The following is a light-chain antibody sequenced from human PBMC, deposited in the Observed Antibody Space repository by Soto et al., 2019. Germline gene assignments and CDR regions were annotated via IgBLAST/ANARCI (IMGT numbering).Light chain of an antibody. J-gene: IGLJ1*01. V-gene: IGLV1-40*01. CDR3: QSSDSPLSARYV. CDR1: SSNIGANYD. CDR2: GNT. Sequence: QSVPTQPRSVSGAPGQRVNISCTGSSSNIGANYDVHWYQHRPGTAPKLLICGNTNRPSGVPDRFSGSKSGTSASLAITGLQAEDEGVYYPQSSDSPLSARYVFGTGTKGTVL.